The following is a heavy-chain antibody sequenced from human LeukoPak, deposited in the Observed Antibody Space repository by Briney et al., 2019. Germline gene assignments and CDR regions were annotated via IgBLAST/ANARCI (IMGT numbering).Heavy chain of an antibody. CDR2: INHSGST. V-gene: IGHV4-34*01. CDR3: ARRDGFDDWFDP. CDR1: GGSFSGYY. J-gene: IGHJ5*02. D-gene: IGHD3-10*01. Sequence: PSETLSLTCAVYGGSFSGYYWSWIRQPPGKGLEWIGEINHSGSTNYNPSLKRRVTISVDTSKNQFSLKLSSVTAADTAVYYCARRDGFDDWFDPWGQGTLVTVSS.